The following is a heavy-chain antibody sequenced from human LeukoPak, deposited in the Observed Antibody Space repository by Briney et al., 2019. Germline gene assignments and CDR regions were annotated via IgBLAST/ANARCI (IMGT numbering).Heavy chain of an antibody. Sequence: PSETLSLTCAVYGGSFSGYYWSWIRQPPGKGLEWIGEINHSGSTNYNSSLKSRVTISVDTSENQFSLKLSSVTAADTAVYYCAGSSTLAFDYWGQGTLVTVSS. V-gene: IGHV4-34*01. CDR2: INHSGST. CDR3: AGSSTLAFDY. D-gene: IGHD4-4*01. J-gene: IGHJ4*02. CDR1: GGSFSGYY.